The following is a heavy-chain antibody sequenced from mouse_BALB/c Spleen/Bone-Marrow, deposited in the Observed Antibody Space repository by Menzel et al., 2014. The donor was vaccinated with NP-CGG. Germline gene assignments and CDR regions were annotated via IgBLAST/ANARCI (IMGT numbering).Heavy chain of an antibody. D-gene: IGHD1-1*01. CDR2: INPSTGYT. V-gene: IGHV1-7*01. CDR1: GCTFTSYW. CDR3: AREYYGSSGYFDV. J-gene: IGHJ1*01. Sequence: QVQLKQSGAELAKPGASVKMSCKASGCTFTSYWMHWVKQRPGQGLEWIGYINPSTGYTEYNQKFKDKATLTADKSSSTAYMQLSSLTSEDSAVYYCAREYYGSSGYFDVWGAGTTVTVSS.